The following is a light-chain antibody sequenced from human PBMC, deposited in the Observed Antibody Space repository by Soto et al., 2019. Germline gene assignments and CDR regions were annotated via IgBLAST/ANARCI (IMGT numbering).Light chain of an antibody. V-gene: IGLV2-23*01. CDR1: TSFVGTYNF. Sequence: QSVLTQPASGSGAAGQSITISCPGTTSFVGTYNFVSWYHQHPGQAPQVLNYEDTKRSSGVSNRFSGSTSGSTASLTISGLQTEDEADYYCCSYVGASTYVFGTGTKVTVL. J-gene: IGLJ1*01. CDR3: CSYVGASTYV. CDR2: EDT.